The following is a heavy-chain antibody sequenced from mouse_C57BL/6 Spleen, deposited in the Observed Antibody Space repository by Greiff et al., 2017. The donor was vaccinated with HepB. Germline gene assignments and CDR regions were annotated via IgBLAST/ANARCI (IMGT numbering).Heavy chain of an antibody. V-gene: IGHV1-85*01. CDR2: IYPRDGST. CDR3: AREDYCGSSSIGY. CDR1: GYTFTSYD. J-gene: IGHJ4*01. D-gene: IGHD1-1*01. Sequence: QVQLQQSGPELVKPGASVKLSCKASGYTFTSYDINWVKQRPGQGLEWIGWIYPRDGSTKYNEKFKGKATLTVDTSSSTAYMELHSLTSEDSAVYFWAREDYCGSSSIGYWGQGTTVTVSS.